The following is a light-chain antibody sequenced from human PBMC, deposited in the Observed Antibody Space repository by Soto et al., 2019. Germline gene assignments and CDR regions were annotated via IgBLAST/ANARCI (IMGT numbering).Light chain of an antibody. CDR1: QGISSF. V-gene: IGKV1-39*01. J-gene: IGKJ1*01. Sequence: DIQMTQSPGALTTSXGGRVTITXXXSQGISSFLAWYQQKPGRAPKLLIYAASTLQSGVPSRFSGSGSGTDFTLTTSSLQPEDFATYFCQQSYSTPPWTFGQGTKVDIK. CDR3: QQSYSTPPWT. CDR2: AAS.